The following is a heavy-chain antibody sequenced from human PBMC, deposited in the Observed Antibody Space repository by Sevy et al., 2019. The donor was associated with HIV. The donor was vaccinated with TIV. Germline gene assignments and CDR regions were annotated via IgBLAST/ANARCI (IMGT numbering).Heavy chain of an antibody. J-gene: IGHJ4*02. Sequence: GGSLRLSCAASGFTFSSYAMSWVRQAPGKGLEWVSAISGSGGSTYYADSVKGRFTISRDNSKNTLYLQMNSLRAEDTAVYYCAKDGKVVSMWEPVTPYYFDYWGQGTLVTVSS. D-gene: IGHD3-3*01. CDR3: AKDGKVVSMWEPVTPYYFDY. CDR2: ISGSGGST. CDR1: GFTFSSYA. V-gene: IGHV3-23*01.